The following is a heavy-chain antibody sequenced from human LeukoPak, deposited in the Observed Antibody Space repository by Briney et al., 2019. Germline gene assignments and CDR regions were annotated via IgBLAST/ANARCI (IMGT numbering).Heavy chain of an antibody. CDR3: ARDGNRKVTFDY. CDR2: IYYSGST. D-gene: IGHD4-23*01. Sequence: SETLSLTCTVSGGSISSSSYYWGWIRQPPGKGLEWIGSIYYSGSTYYNPSLKSRVTISVDTSKNQFSLKLSSVTAADTAVYYCARDGNRKVTFDYWGQGTLVTVSS. V-gene: IGHV4-39*07. CDR1: GGSISSSSYY. J-gene: IGHJ4*02.